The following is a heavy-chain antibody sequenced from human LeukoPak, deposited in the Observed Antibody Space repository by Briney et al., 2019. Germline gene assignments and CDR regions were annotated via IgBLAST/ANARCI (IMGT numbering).Heavy chain of an antibody. D-gene: IGHD7-27*01. CDR3: ARAGTGDRSAVFDY. J-gene: IGHJ4*02. V-gene: IGHV4-34*01. CDR1: GGPFSAYY. CDR2: INHNGYT. Sequence: SETLSLTCAVDGGPFSAYYRNWIRQPPGKGLEWIGEINHNGYTNYNPSLESRVTISVDTSKNQFSLKVYSLTAADTAVYFCARAGTGDRSAVFDYWGQEILVTVSS.